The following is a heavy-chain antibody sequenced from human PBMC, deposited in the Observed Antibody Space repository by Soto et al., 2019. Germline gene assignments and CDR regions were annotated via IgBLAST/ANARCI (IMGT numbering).Heavy chain of an antibody. CDR2: IYYSGTA. CDR1: GGSVNSGGYY. D-gene: IGHD4-17*01. Sequence: QVQLHESGPGLVKPSQTLSLTCTVSGGSVNSGGYYWTWIRQHPGKGLEWIGYIYYSGTAYYNPSLKRRVSISLDPSKNQFSLKLSSVTAADTPVYYCARGATTFPGDFVDHWGQGTLVTVSS. CDR3: ARGATTFPGDFVDH. V-gene: IGHV4-31*03. J-gene: IGHJ4*02.